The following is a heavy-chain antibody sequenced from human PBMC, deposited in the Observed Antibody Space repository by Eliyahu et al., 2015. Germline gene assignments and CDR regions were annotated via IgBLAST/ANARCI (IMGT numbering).Heavy chain of an antibody. J-gene: IGHJ5*02. V-gene: IGHV4-34*01. D-gene: IGHD2-8*02. CDR3: ARQSTDSTVRPNWFDP. CDR2: INHRGNS. CDR1: GGSFTTHY. Sequence: QVQLQQWGAGLLKPSETLSLTCGVYGGSFTTHYWNWIRQPPGKGLEWIGEINHRGNSNYNPXLRGRVTMSVDTSKNQFSLKVNSVTAADTAVYYCARQSTDSTVRPNWFDPWGQGTLVTVSS.